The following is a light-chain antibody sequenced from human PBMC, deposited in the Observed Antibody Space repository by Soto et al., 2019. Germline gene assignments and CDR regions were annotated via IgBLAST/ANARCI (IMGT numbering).Light chain of an antibody. V-gene: IGKV1-39*01. Sequence: DIQMTQSPSSLSASVGDSVTITCRASQNIKTYLNWYQQKPGKAPNLLIYAASSLHSGVPSRFSGSGSLTDFTLTISSLQPEDFATYYCQQSFSSPPWTFGQGTKVEIK. CDR1: QNIKTY. J-gene: IGKJ1*01. CDR3: QQSFSSPPWT. CDR2: AAS.